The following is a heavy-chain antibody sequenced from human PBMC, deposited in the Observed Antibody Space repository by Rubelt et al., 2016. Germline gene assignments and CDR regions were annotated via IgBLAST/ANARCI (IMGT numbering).Heavy chain of an antibody. V-gene: IGHV1-2*02. Sequence: QVQLVQSGAEVKKPGASVKVSCKASGYTFTGYYMHWVRQAPGQGLEWMGWINPNSGGTNYAQKFQGRVTMTRDTYISTAYMERSRLRSDDTAVYYCARFAIGGHSSGYLFDYWGQGTLVTVSS. CDR3: ARFAIGGHSSGYLFDY. D-gene: IGHD3-22*01. CDR2: INPNSGGT. J-gene: IGHJ4*02. CDR1: GYTFTGYY.